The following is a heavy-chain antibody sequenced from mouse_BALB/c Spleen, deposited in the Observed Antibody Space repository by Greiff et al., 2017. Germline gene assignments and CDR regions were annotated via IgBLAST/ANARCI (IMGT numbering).Heavy chain of an antibody. Sequence: EVKLVESGGGLVQPGGSLKLSCAASGFTFSSYGMSWVRQTPDKRLELVATINSNGGSTYYPDSVKGRFTISRDNAKNTLYLQMSSLKSEDTAMYYCARYYYGSSSYYFDYWGQGTTLTVSS. J-gene: IGHJ2*01. CDR3: ARYYYGSSSYYFDY. CDR2: INSNGGST. D-gene: IGHD1-1*01. CDR1: GFTFSSYG. V-gene: IGHV5-6-3*01.